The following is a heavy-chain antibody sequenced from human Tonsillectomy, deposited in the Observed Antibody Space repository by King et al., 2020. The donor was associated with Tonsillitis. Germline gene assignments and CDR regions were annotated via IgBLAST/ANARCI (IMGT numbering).Heavy chain of an antibody. CDR2: ISAYNGNR. V-gene: IGHV1-18*04. CDR3: ARDPPYDSIGFYYGIHGAFDV. Sequence: VQLVESGAEVKKPGTSVKVSCKASGYTFTSYSISWVRQAPGQGLEWIGWISAYNGNRKYAEKVQDRVTLTTATSTSTAYMELTGLRSDATAVYYCARDPPYDSIGFYYGIHGAFDVWGQGTKVTVSS. CDR1: GYTFTSYS. J-gene: IGHJ3*01. D-gene: IGHD3-22*01.